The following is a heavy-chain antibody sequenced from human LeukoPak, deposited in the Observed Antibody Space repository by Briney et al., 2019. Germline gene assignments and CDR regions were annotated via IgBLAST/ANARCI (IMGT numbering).Heavy chain of an antibody. D-gene: IGHD3-10*02. CDR2: ISSSGSTI. J-gene: IGHJ6*04. CDR3: AELGITMIGGV. Sequence: GGSLRLSCAASGFSFSFYWMSWVRQAPGKGLEWVSYISSSGSTIYYADSVKGRFTISRDNAKNSLYLQMNSLRAEDTAVYYCAELGITMIGGVWGKGTTVTISS. V-gene: IGHV3-48*03. CDR1: GFSFSFYW.